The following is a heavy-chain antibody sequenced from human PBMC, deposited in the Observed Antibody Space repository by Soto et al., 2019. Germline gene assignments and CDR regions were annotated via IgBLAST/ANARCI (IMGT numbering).Heavy chain of an antibody. J-gene: IGHJ4*02. CDR3: ARSPLRYFDWPDY. Sequence: KNSRKGSGDKCVSYGSGRIRKKPGKGLEWMGIIYPGDSGTRYSPSFQGQVTISADKSISTAYLQWSSLKASDTAMYYCARSPLRYFDWPDYWGQGTQVTVSS. CDR1: GDKCVSYG. D-gene: IGHD3-9*01. CDR2: IYPGDSGT. V-gene: IGHV5-51*01.